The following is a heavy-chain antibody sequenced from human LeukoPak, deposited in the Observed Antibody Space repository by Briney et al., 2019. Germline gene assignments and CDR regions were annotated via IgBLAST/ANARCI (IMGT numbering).Heavy chain of an antibody. Sequence: GSSVKVSCKTSGGTFNNYAISWGRQAPGQGLEWMGRVVPMFGIRNYPQTFRGRVNITADKATNTVYMELRSLRAEDTAIYYCATEPSRSYSFDHLDFWGLGTPVTVSS. J-gene: IGHJ4*02. CDR2: VVPMFGIR. D-gene: IGHD5-12*01. V-gene: IGHV1-69*04. CDR1: GGTFNNYA. CDR3: ATEPSRSYSFDHLDF.